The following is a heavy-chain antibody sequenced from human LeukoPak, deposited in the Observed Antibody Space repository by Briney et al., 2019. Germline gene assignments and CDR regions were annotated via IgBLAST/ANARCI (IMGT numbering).Heavy chain of an antibody. CDR2: IYPVDSDT. CDR3: ARHLSGGEIAARPQGFRKDYYYYYMDV. CDR1: GYSSTSYW. V-gene: IGHV5-51*01. J-gene: IGHJ6*03. D-gene: IGHD6-6*01. Sequence: GESLNISSTASGYSSTSYWIGWVRQITGKGLEWRGIIYPVDSDTRNSPPFQGQVTISADKSISTAYLQWGSLKASDTAMYYCARHLSGGEIAARPQGFRKDYYYYYMDVWGKGTTVTVSS.